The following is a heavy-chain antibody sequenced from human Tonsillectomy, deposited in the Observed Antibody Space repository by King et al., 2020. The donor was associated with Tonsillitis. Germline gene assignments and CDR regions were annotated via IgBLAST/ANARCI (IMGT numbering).Heavy chain of an antibody. CDR3: ARGYCSSTSCSYFDS. CDR2: ILPIFDTA. CDR1: GGTFSSYA. J-gene: IGHJ4*02. Sequence: VQLVQSGAEVKKPGSSVKVSCKASGGTFSSYAISWVRQAPGQGLEWMGGILPIFDTANYAQNFQGRVTITADESTTTAYMELSSLRSEDTAVYYCARGYCSSTSCSYFDSWGQGTLVTVSS. V-gene: IGHV1-69*01. D-gene: IGHD2-2*01.